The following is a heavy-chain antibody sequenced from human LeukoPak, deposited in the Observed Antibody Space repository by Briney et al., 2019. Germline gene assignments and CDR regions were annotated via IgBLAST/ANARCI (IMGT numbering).Heavy chain of an antibody. CDR2: ISYYGSNK. D-gene: IGHD3-9*01. V-gene: IGHV3-30*18. CDR3: AKDLRGYFDYFDWFDP. Sequence: GGSLRLSCAASGFTFSSYGMHWVRQAPGKGLEWVAVISYYGSNKYYADSVKGRFTISRDNSKNTLYLQMNSLRAEDTAVYYCAKDLRGYFDYFDWFDPWGQGTLVTVSS. CDR1: GFTFSSYG. J-gene: IGHJ5*02.